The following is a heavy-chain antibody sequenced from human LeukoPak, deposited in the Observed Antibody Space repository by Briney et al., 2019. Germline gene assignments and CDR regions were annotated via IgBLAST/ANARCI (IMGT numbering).Heavy chain of an antibody. CDR1: GGSFSGYY. CDR2: INHSGST. Sequence: PSETLSLTCAVYGGSFSGYYWSWIRQPPGKGLEWIGEINHSGSTNYNPSLKSRVTISVDTSKNQFSLKLSSVTAADTAVYYCARADYDYVWGSPQFDPWGQGTLVTVSS. V-gene: IGHV4-34*01. D-gene: IGHD3-16*01. J-gene: IGHJ5*02. CDR3: ARADYDYVWGSPQFDP.